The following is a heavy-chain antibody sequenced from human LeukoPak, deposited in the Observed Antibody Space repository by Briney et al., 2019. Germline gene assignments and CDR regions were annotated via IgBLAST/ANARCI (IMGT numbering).Heavy chain of an antibody. CDR2: INSDGTST. J-gene: IGHJ4*02. V-gene: IGHV3-74*01. Sequence: PGGSLRLSCAASGFTFSSYWMHWVRQAPGKGLVWVSAINSDGTSTRYADSVKGRFTISRDNAKNTLYLQINSLRVEDTAVYYCARGGSYIYYFDYWGQGTLVTVSS. D-gene: IGHD1-26*01. CDR3: ARGGSYIYYFDY. CDR1: GFTFSSYW.